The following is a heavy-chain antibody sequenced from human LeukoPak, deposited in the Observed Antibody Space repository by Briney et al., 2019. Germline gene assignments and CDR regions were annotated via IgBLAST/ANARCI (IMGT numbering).Heavy chain of an antibody. V-gene: IGHV3-74*01. CDR2: IKNDGSST. CDR3: LRGAHYDTSGYYY. CDR1: GFTFSSYW. D-gene: IGHD3-22*01. Sequence: GGSLRLSCAASGFTFSSYWMRWARQAPGKGLVWVSRIKNDGSSTIYADSVRGRFSISRDNAKNTLYLQMNSLRHEDTAVYYCLRGAHYDTSGYYYWGQGALVTVSS. J-gene: IGHJ4*02.